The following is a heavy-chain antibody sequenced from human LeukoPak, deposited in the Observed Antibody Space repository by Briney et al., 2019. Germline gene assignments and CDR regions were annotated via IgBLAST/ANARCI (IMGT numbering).Heavy chain of an antibody. D-gene: IGHD1-26*01. V-gene: IGHV1-18*01. CDR2: ISAYNGNT. CDR1: GYTSTSYD. J-gene: IGHJ4*02. CDR3: AREESYYFDY. Sequence: ASVKISCKASGYTSTSYDINWVRQATGQGLEWMGWISAYNGNTNYAQKLQGRVTMTTDTSTSTAYMELRSLRSDDTAVYYCAREESYYFDYWGQGTLVTVSS.